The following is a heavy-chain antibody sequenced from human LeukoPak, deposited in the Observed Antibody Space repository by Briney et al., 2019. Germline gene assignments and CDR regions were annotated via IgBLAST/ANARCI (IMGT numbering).Heavy chain of an antibody. CDR3: ARVDTAMVPPDY. J-gene: IGHJ4*02. CDR2: IYYSGST. D-gene: IGHD5-18*01. V-gene: IGHV4-31*03. Sequence: PSQTLSLTCTVSGGSISSGGYYWSWIRQHPGKGLEWIGYIYYSGSTYYNPSLKSRVTISVDTSKNQFSLKLSSVTAADTAVYYCARVDTAMVPPDYWGQGTLVTVSS. CDR1: GGSISSGGYY.